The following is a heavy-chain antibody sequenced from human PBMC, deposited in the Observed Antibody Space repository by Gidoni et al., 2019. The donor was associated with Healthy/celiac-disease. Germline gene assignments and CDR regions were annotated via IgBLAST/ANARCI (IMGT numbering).Heavy chain of an antibody. CDR3: ARDGLWFGEFFSWLGPGTSRGYGMDV. CDR1: GFTFSSYS. CDR2: ISSSSSTI. V-gene: IGHV3-48*02. D-gene: IGHD3-10*01. Sequence: EVQLVESGGGLVQPGGSLRLSCAASGFTFSSYSMNWVRQAPGKGLEWVSYISSSSSTIYDADSVKGRFTISRDNAKNSLYLQMNSLRDEDTAVYYCARDGLWFGEFFSWLGPGTSRGYGMDVWGQGTTVTVSS. J-gene: IGHJ6*02.